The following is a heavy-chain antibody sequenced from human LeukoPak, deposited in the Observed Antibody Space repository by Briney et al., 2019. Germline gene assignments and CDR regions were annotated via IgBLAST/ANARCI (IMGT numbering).Heavy chain of an antibody. CDR3: ARGGDSSGYYYFDY. CDR2: IYHSGST. Sequence: PSETLSLTCAVSGGSISSGGYSWSWIRQPPGKGLEWIGYIYHSGSTYYNPSLKSRVTISADRSKNQFSLKLSSVTAADTAVYYCARGGDSSGYYYFDYWGQGTLVTVSS. D-gene: IGHD3-22*01. J-gene: IGHJ4*02. CDR1: GGSISSGGYS. V-gene: IGHV4-30-2*01.